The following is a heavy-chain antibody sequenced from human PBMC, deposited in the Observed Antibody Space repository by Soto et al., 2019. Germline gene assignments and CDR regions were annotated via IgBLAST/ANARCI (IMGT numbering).Heavy chain of an antibody. CDR3: AKDSYDFWSSYYYFDY. CDR1: GFTFSSYA. V-gene: IGHV3-30*18. D-gene: IGHD3-3*01. J-gene: IGHJ4*02. CDR2: ISYDGSNK. Sequence: PGGSLRLSCAASGFTFSSYAMHWVRQAPGKGLEWVAVISYDGSNKYYADSVKGRFTISRDNSKNTLYLQMNSLRAEDTAVYYCAKDSYDFWSSYYYFDYWGQGTLVTVSS.